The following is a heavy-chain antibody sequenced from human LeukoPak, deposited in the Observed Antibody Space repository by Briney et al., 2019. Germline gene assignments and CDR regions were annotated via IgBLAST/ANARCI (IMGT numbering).Heavy chain of an antibody. D-gene: IGHD6-13*01. J-gene: IGHJ4*02. CDR1: GFTFSSYS. V-gene: IGHV3-21*01. Sequence: GGSLRLSCAASGFTFSSYSMNWVRQAPGKGLEWVSSISSSSSYIYYADSVEGRFTISRDNAKNSLYLQMNSLRAEDTAVYYCARGPKAGYFDYWGQGTLVTVSS. CDR2: ISSSSSYI. CDR3: ARGPKAGYFDY.